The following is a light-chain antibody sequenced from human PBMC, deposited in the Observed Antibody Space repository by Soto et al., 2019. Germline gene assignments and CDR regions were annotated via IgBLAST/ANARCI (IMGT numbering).Light chain of an antibody. CDR3: QQYNATPGT. J-gene: IGKJ1*01. CDR1: QSISSW. CDR2: DDS. Sequence: DIQMTQSPSTLSASVGDRVTITGLALQSISSWLAWYPQKPGKAPKLLMYDDSSLNSGVPSRFSGSGSGTECTLTFSNLQPDDFETYYCQQYNATPGTVGQGTKWASK. V-gene: IGKV1-5*01.